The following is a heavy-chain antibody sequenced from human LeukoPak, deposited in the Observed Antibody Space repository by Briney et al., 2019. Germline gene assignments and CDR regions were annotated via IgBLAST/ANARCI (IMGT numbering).Heavy chain of an antibody. CDR2: IYHSGST. CDR1: GGSISSSNW. V-gene: IGHV4-4*02. Sequence: SGTLSLTYAVSGGSISSSNWWSWVRQPPGKGLEWIGEIYHSGSTNYNPSLKSRVTISVDTSKNQFSLKLSSVTAADTAVYYCARRYSSSWYIDYWGQGTLVTVSS. CDR3: ARRYSSSWYIDY. J-gene: IGHJ4*02. D-gene: IGHD6-13*01.